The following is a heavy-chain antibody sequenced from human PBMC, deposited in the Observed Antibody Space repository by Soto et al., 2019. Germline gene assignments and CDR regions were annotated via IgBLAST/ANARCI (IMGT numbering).Heavy chain of an antibody. CDR2: IYHSGST. CDR1: GGSISSSNW. V-gene: IGHV4-4*02. CDR3: ARLLLSRVDFDP. D-gene: IGHD3-16*02. J-gene: IGHJ5*02. Sequence: TSETLSLTCAVSGGSISSSNWWSWVRQPPGKGLEWIGEIYHSGSTNYNPSLKSRVTISVDKSKNQFSLKLSSVTAADTAMYYCARLLLSRVDFDPWGQGTPVTVS.